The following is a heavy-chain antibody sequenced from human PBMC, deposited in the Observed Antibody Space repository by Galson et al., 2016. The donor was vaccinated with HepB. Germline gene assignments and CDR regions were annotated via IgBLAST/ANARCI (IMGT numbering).Heavy chain of an antibody. CDR1: GFRFSSYS. CDR2: ISTSSATI. V-gene: IGHV3-48*03. J-gene: IGHJ4*02. CDR3: AKAGVYNWNDVDLEY. D-gene: IGHD1-1*01. Sequence: SLRLSCAASGFRFSSYSMNWVRQAPGKGLEWISYISTSSATISDADSVKGRFTISRDNARNSVSLLMNSLRVEDTAVYYCAKAGVYNWNDVDLEYWGQGTLVTVSS.